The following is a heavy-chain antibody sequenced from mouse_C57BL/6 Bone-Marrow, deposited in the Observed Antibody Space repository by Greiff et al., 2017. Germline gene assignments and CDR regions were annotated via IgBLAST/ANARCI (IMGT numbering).Heavy chain of an antibody. J-gene: IGHJ2*01. CDR2: IDPETGGT. V-gene: IGHV1-15*01. D-gene: IGHD1-2*01. CDR1: GYTFTDYE. CDR3: TIRNTTAFDY. Sequence: QVQLQQSGAELVRPGASVTLSCKASGYTFTDYEMHWVKQTPVHGLEWIGAIDPETGGTAYNQKFKGKAILTADKSTSTAYMERRSLTSEDSAVYYCTIRNTTAFDYWGQVTTLTVSS.